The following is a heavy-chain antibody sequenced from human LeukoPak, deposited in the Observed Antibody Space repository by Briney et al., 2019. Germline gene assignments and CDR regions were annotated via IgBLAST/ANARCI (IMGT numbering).Heavy chain of an antibody. CDR1: GFTFSHYS. V-gene: IGHV3-21*01. Sequence: SGGSLRLSCTASGFTFSHYSMDWVRQAPGKGLEWVSSISTSSSYIYYADSLKGRFTISRDNARNSLYLQMNSLRAEDTAVYYCARGVDTAMILWSAFDIWGQGTMVTVSS. CDR3: ARGVDTAMILWSAFDI. D-gene: IGHD5-18*01. J-gene: IGHJ3*02. CDR2: ISTSSSYI.